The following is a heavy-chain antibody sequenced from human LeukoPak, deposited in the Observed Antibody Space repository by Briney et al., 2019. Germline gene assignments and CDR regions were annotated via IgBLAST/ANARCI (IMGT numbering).Heavy chain of an antibody. V-gene: IGHV3-9*01. CDR1: GFTFSSYA. CDR2: ISWNSGSI. Sequence: GGSLRLSCAASGFTFSSYAMHWVRQAPGKGLEWVSGISWNSGSIGYADSVKGRFTISRDNAKNSLYLQMNSLRAEDTALYYCAKDIGSTVAGTDYWGQGTLVTVSS. J-gene: IGHJ4*02. D-gene: IGHD6-19*01. CDR3: AKDIGSTVAGTDY.